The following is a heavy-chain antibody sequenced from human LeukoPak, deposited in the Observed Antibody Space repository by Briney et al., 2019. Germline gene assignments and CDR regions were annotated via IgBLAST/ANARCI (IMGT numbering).Heavy chain of an antibody. J-gene: IGHJ4*02. V-gene: IGHV3-23*01. Sequence: GGSLRLSCAASGFTFSSYAMSWVRQAPGKGLEWVSAISGSGGSTYYADSVKGRFTISRDNSKNTLYLQMNSLRAEDTAVYYCAKPWRYCSSTSCLNYFDYWGQGTLVTVSS. D-gene: IGHD2-2*01. CDR1: GFTFSSYA. CDR3: AKPWRYCSSTSCLNYFDY. CDR2: ISGSGGST.